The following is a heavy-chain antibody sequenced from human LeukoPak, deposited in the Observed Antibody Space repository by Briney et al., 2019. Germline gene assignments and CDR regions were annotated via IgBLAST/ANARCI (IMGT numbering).Heavy chain of an antibody. Sequence: SETLSLTCTVSGGSISSSSYYWGWIRQPPGKGLEWIGSIYYSGSTYYNPSLKSRVTISVDTSKNQFSLKLSSVTAADTAVYYCARDYDYVWGSYRYTSQGAFDIWGQGTMATVSS. CDR2: IYYSGST. V-gene: IGHV4-39*07. CDR1: GGSISSSSYY. J-gene: IGHJ3*02. D-gene: IGHD3-16*02. CDR3: ARDYDYVWGSYRYTSQGAFDI.